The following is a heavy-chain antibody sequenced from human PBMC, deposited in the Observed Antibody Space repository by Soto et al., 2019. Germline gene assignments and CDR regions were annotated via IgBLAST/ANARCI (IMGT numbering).Heavy chain of an antibody. D-gene: IGHD5-18*01. V-gene: IGHV3-23*01. J-gene: IGHJ5*02. CDR3: AKSDTALSYGFDP. CDR2: ISSSGDSA. CDR1: GFTFGSYA. Sequence: EVQLLESGGDLVQPGGSLRLSCAASGFTFGSYAMIWVRQAPGKGLVWVSTISSSGDSAYYADSVKGRFTVSRDNSMNTLLMQMNRLRAADTAVNYCAKSDTALSYGFDPWGQGTVVTVSS.